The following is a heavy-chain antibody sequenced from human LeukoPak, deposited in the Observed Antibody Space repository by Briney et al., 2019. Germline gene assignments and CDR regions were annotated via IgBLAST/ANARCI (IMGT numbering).Heavy chain of an antibody. CDR2: INPSSNAA. J-gene: IGHJ4*02. CDR3: ARSRELLDFDT. V-gene: IGHV1-2*02. D-gene: IGHD3-10*01. CDR1: GYTFSDYT. Sequence: ASVKVSCKTSGYTFSDYTIHWVRQAPGQGLEWMGWINPSSNAANHAQRFEGRVSLTRDTSISTADMVLTSLTSDDTGVYYCARSRELLDFDTWGQGTLVSVSS.